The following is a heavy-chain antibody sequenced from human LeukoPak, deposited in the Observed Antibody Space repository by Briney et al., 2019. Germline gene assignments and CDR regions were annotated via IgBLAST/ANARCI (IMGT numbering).Heavy chain of an antibody. V-gene: IGHV4-39*07. CDR1: GGSISSSSYY. CDR2: IYYSGST. CDR3: ARDYYDILTGYYRTAFDI. D-gene: IGHD3-9*01. J-gene: IGHJ3*02. Sequence: SETLSLTCTVSGGSISSSSYYWGWIRQPPGKGLEWIGSIYYSGSTYYNPSLKSRVTISVDTSKNQFSLKLSSVTAADTAVYYYARDYYDILTGYYRTAFDIWGQGTMVTVSS.